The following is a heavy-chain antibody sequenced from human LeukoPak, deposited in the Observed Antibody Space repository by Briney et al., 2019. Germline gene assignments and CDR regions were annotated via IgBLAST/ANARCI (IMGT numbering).Heavy chain of an antibody. Sequence: GGSLRLSCAASGFTFSRYSMNWIRQAPGKGLEWVSSISSSSTYIHYIDSVKGRFTISRDNAKNSVYLQMNSLRAEDTAVYYREFYDSEGYWGQGTLVTVSS. CDR1: GFTFSRYS. CDR3: EFYDSEGY. J-gene: IGHJ4*02. D-gene: IGHD3-22*01. V-gene: IGHV3-21*01. CDR2: ISSSSTYI.